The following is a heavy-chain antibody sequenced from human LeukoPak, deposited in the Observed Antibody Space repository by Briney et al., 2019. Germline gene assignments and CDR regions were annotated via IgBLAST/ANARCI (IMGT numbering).Heavy chain of an antibody. CDR2: ISGSGGST. J-gene: IGHJ4*02. CDR3: AKDRTQIAVADPTGDY. V-gene: IGHV3-23*01. Sequence: QPGGSLRLSCAASGFTFSSYAMSWVRQAPGKGLEWVSAISGSGGSTYYADSVKGRFTISRDNSKNTLYLQMNSLRAEDTAVYYCAKDRTQIAVADPTGDYWGQGTLVTVSS. CDR1: GFTFSSYA. D-gene: IGHD6-19*01.